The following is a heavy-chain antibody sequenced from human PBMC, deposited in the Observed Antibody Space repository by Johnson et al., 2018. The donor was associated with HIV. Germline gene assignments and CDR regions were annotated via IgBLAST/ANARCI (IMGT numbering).Heavy chain of an antibody. Sequence: QLVESGGGVVQPGRSLRLSCAASGFTFSSYAMHWVRQAPGKGLEWVAVISYDGSNKYYADSVKGRFTISRDNSKNTLYLQMNSLKTEDTAVYYCSNSHDAFDIWGQGTMVTVSS. CDR2: ISYDGSNK. J-gene: IGHJ3*02. V-gene: IGHV3-30*04. D-gene: IGHD4-23*01. CDR3: SNSHDAFDI. CDR1: GFTFSSYA.